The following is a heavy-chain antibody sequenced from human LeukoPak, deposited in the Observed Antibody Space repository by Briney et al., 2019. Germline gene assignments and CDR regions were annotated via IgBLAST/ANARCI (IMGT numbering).Heavy chain of an antibody. D-gene: IGHD3-10*01. CDR1: GGSISSYY. V-gene: IGHV4-59*01. Sequence: PLETLSLTCTVSGGSISSYYWSWIRQPPGKGLEWIGYIYYSGSTNYNPSLKSRVTISVDTSKNQFSLKLSSVTAADTAVYYCARAQYYGSGSYMNWFDPWGQGTLVTVSS. J-gene: IGHJ5*02. CDR2: IYYSGST. CDR3: ARAQYYGSGSYMNWFDP.